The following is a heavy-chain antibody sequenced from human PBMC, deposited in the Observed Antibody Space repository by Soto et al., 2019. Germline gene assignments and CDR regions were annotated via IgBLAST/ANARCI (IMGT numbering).Heavy chain of an antibody. Sequence: SETLSLTCAVSGGSISSYYWSWIRQTAGKGLEWTGRIYPSGNTNYNPSLKSRVTMSIDTSKNQLSLKLRSVTAADTAVYYCAKSSSRSSLGQYGLDVWGQGTTVTVSS. CDR3: AKSSSRSSLGQYGLDV. J-gene: IGHJ6*02. CDR1: GGSISSYY. D-gene: IGHD6-13*01. CDR2: IYPSGNT. V-gene: IGHV4-4*07.